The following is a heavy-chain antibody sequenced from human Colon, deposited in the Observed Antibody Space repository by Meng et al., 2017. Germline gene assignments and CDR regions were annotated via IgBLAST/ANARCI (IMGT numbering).Heavy chain of an antibody. CDR3: ASRGFSYGYVSF. CDR2: IYHSGNT. D-gene: IGHD5-18*01. V-gene: IGHV4-4*02. J-gene: IGHJ4*02. CDR1: GGSLSNSNW. Sequence: QWQREGPGPGLVKPSGTLSLTCAVSGGSLSNSNWWSWVRQSTGKGLEWIGEIYHSGNTNYNPSLKSRVTISVDKSKNQFSLKVSSVTAADTAVYYCASRGFSYGYVSFWGQGTLVTVSS.